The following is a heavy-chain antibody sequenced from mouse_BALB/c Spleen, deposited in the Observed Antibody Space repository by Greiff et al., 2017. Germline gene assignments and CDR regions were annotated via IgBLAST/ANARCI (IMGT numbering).Heavy chain of an antibody. J-gene: IGHJ4*01. Sequence: EVQGVESGGGLVKPGGSLKLSCAASGFTFSSYTMSWVRQTPEKRLEWVATISSGGSYTYYPDSVKGRFTISRDNAKNTLYLQMSSLKSEDTAMYYCTRAPYYDPYYAMDYWGQGTSVTVSS. CDR1: GFTFSSYT. V-gene: IGHV5-6-4*01. CDR2: ISSGGSYT. D-gene: IGHD2-4*01. CDR3: TRAPYYDPYYAMDY.